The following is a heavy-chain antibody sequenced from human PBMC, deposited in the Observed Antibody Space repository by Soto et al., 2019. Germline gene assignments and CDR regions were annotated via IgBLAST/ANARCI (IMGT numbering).Heavy chain of an antibody. V-gene: IGHV1-69*08. J-gene: IGHJ5*02. CDR2: IIPIIGII. CDR3: AGDPDSHYNDSHAASYP. D-gene: IGHD4-4*01. CDR1: GGTFSTYT. Sequence: QVQLVQSGAEVKKPGSSVKVSCKASGGTFSTYTITWVRQAPGQGLEWMGRIIPIIGIINYEQKFQGRVTISADKFPGTAYMELTGLRSDDTAVYYCAGDPDSHYNDSHAASYPLGQGTLVTVSS.